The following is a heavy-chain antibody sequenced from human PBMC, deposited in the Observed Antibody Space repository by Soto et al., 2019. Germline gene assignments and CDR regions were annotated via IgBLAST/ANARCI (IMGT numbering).Heavy chain of an antibody. CDR1: GFSVSNARMG. CDR2: IFSNDEK. Sequence: QVTLKESGPVLVKPTETLTLTCTVSGFSVSNARMGVSWIRQPPGKALEWLAHIFSNDEKSYSTSLKSRLTISKDTSKSQVVLTMNNMDPVDTATYYCARIWGPYYYYGMDVWGQGTTVTVSS. J-gene: IGHJ6*02. V-gene: IGHV2-26*01. D-gene: IGHD7-27*01. CDR3: ARIWGPYYYYGMDV.